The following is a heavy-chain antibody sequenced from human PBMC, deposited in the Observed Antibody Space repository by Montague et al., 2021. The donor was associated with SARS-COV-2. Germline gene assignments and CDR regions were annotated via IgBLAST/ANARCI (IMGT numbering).Heavy chain of an antibody. D-gene: IGHD1-26*01. Sequence: SETLSLTCVVYGGSFNDFYWSWIRQPPGKGLEWVGSIYYSGSTYYNPSLKSRVTISVDTPKNQFSLKLSSVTAADTAMYYCAIEVGAMVYYYGMDVWGQGTTVTVSS. CDR3: AIEVGAMVYYYGMDV. CDR2: IYYSGST. J-gene: IGHJ6*02. CDR1: GGSFNDFY. V-gene: IGHV4-39*01.